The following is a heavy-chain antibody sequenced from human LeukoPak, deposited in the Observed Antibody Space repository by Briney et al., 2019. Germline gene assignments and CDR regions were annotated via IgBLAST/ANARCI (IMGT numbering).Heavy chain of an antibody. D-gene: IGHD3-22*01. Sequence: QTGGSLRLSCAASGFTFSSYGMHWVRQAPGKGLEWVAVIWYDGSNKYYADSVKGRFTISRDNSKNTLYLQMNSLRAEDTAVYYCASIYDSSGYHNFDYWGQGTLVTVSS. CDR2: IWYDGSNK. V-gene: IGHV3-33*01. CDR1: GFTFSSYG. J-gene: IGHJ4*02. CDR3: ASIYDSSGYHNFDY.